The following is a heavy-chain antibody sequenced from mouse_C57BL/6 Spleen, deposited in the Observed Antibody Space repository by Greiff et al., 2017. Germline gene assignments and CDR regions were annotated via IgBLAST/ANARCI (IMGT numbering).Heavy chain of an antibody. Sequence: EVKLMESEGGLVQPGSSMKLSCTASGFTFSDYYMAWVRQVPEKGLEWVANFNYDGSSTYYLDYLKSRFIISRDNARNMLYRQMSSVESEDTATYYCARGYYAMDYWGQGTSVTVSS. CDR2: FNYDGSST. CDR1: GFTFSDYY. CDR3: ARGYYAMDY. J-gene: IGHJ4*01. V-gene: IGHV5-16*01.